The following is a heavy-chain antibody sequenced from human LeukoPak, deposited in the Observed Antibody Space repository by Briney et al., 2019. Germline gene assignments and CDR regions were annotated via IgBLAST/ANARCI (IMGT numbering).Heavy chain of an antibody. D-gene: IGHD3-10*01. V-gene: IGHV3-74*01. Sequence: GGSLRLSCAVSGFTFSSYWMHWVRQALGQGLVWVSRINSDESIINYADSVKGRFTISRDNAKNTLYLQMNSLRAEDTAVYYCARDGVYGSGTYYVDYWGQGTLVTVSS. CDR3: ARDGVYGSGTYYVDY. CDR1: GFTFSSYW. CDR2: INSDESII. J-gene: IGHJ4*02.